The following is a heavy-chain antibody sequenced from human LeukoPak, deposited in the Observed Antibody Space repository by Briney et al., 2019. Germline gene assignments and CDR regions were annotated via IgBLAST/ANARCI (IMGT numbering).Heavy chain of an antibody. J-gene: IGHJ3*02. CDR3: ASPDSSGWSDAFDI. CDR1: GGSISSGSYY. V-gene: IGHV4-61*02. D-gene: IGHD6-19*01. CDR2: IYTSGST. Sequence: SQTLSLTCTVSGGSISSGSYYWSWIRQPAGKGLEWIGRIYTSGSTNYNPSLKSRVTISVDTSKNQFSLKLSSVTAADTAVYYCASPDSSGWSDAFDIWGQGTMVTVSS.